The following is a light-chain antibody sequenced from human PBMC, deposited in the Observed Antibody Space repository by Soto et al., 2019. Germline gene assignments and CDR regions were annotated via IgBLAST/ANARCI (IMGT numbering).Light chain of an antibody. V-gene: IGKV3-11*01. J-gene: IGKJ2*01. CDR2: DAS. CDR1: QRLSSY. CDR3: QQRNNWPNT. Sequence: EIVLTQSPATLSLSPGERATLSCRASQRLSSYLAWYQQKPGQAPRLLIYDASNRATGVPARFSGSGSGTDFTLTISSLEPEDFEVYYCQQRNNWPNTFGQGTKLEIK.